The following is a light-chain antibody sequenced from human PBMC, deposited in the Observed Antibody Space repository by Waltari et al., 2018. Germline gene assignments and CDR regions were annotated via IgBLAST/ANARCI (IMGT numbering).Light chain of an antibody. CDR3: LQDYNYPLT. V-gene: IGKV1-6*01. CDR1: QGIRND. CDR2: ATS. J-gene: IGKJ4*01. Sequence: AIQMTQSPSSLSASVGDRVIITCRASQGIRNDLGWYQQKPGKAPKLLIYATSSLQSGVPSRFSGSGSGTDFTLTISSLQPEDFATYYCLQDYNYPLTFGGGTKVEI.